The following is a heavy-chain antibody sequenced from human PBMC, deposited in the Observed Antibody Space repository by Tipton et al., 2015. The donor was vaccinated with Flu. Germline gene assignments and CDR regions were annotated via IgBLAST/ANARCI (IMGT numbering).Heavy chain of an antibody. CDR1: GFTFSSYS. CDR3: ARVRFPYYDVPSLDAFDI. CDR2: ISSSSSYI. J-gene: IGHJ3*02. V-gene: IGHV3-21*01. Sequence: SLRLSCAASGFTFSSYSMNWVRQAPGKGLEWVSSISSSSSYIYYADSVKGRFTISRDNAKNSLYLQMNSLRAEDTAVYYCARVRFPYYDVPSLDAFDIWGQGTMVTVSS. D-gene: IGHD3-22*01.